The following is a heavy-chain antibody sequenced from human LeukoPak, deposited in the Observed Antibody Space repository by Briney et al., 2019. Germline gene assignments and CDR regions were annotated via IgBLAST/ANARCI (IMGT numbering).Heavy chain of an antibody. CDR2: IYTSGST. CDR1: GGSISSYY. V-gene: IGHV4-4*09. Sequence: PSETLSLACTVSGGSISSYYWSWIRQPPGKGLEWIGYIYTSGSTNYNPSLKSRVTISVDTSKNQFSLKLSSVTAADTAVYYCARQSSSSPLFDYWGQGTLVTVSS. J-gene: IGHJ4*02. CDR3: ARQSSSSPLFDY. D-gene: IGHD6-6*01.